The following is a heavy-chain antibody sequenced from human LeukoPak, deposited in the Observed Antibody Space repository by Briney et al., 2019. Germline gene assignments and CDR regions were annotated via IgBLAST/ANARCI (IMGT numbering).Heavy chain of an antibody. CDR3: ATAGGGSNVFDS. CDR1: GYRFNNFW. D-gene: IGHD1-26*01. Sequence: GGPLKIPCQGPGYRFNNFWIGWVRQLPGKGLEWLGVIYPGNFDITYSTSLQGEVTISVGKSISPTFLQWSSLKASATAMFYCATAGGGSNVFDSGGQGTLVTVSS. V-gene: IGHV5-51*01. CDR2: IYPGNFDI. J-gene: IGHJ4*02.